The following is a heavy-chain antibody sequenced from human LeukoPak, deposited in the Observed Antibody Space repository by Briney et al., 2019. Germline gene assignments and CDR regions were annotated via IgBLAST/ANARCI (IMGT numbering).Heavy chain of an antibody. V-gene: IGHV4-34*01. CDR1: GGSFSGYY. CDR2: INHSGST. CDR3: ARVRIPRYGDYWSHAFDT. Sequence: SETLSLTCAVYGGSFSGYYWSWIRQPPGKGLEWIGEINHSGSTNYNPSLKSRVTISVDTSKNQFSLKLSSVTAADTAVYYCARVRIPRYGDYWSHAFDTWGQGTMVTVSS. D-gene: IGHD4-17*01. J-gene: IGHJ3*02.